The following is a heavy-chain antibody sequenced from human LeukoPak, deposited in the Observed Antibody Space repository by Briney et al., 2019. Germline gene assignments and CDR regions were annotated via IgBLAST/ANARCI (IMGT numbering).Heavy chain of an antibody. CDR3: ARALGYCSGGSCYSSPWFDP. Sequence: PSETLSLTCTVSGDSISSGDYYWSWIRQPAGKGLEWIGSIYHSGSTYYNPSLKSRVTISVDTSKNQFSLKLSSVTAADTAVYYCARALGYCSGGSCYSSPWFDPWGQGTLVTVSS. D-gene: IGHD2-15*01. CDR2: IYHSGST. J-gene: IGHJ5*02. CDR1: GDSISSGDYY. V-gene: IGHV4-38-2*02.